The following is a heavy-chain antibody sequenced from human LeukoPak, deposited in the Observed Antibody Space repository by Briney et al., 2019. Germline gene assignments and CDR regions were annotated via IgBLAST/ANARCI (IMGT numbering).Heavy chain of an antibody. CDR1: GYSFISYW. V-gene: IGHV5-51*01. Sequence: GESLKISXKGSGYSFISYWIGWVRQRPGKGLEWTGIIYPGDSDTRYSPSFQGQVTISADKSISTAYLQWSSLKASDTAMYYCARCGGDCQKYDAFDIWGQGTMVTVSS. CDR3: ARCGGDCQKYDAFDI. J-gene: IGHJ3*02. CDR2: IYPGDSDT. D-gene: IGHD2-21*02.